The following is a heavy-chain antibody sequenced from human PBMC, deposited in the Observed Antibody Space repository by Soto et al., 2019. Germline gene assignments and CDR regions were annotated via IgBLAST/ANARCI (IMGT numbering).Heavy chain of an antibody. CDR1: GYTFTSYG. CDR2: ISAYNGNT. V-gene: IGHV1-18*01. D-gene: IGHD2-21*02. CDR3: ARGGHIAVVTASSDY. Sequence: ASVKVSCKASGYTFTSYGISWVRQAPGQGLEWMGWISAYNGNTNYAQNLQGRVTMTTDTSTSTAYMELRSLRSDDTAVYYCARGGHIAVVTASSDYWGQGTLVTVS. J-gene: IGHJ4*02.